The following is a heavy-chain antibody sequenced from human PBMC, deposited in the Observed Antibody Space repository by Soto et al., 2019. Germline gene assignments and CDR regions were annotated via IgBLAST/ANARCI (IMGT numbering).Heavy chain of an antibody. CDR1: GFTFSRYT. J-gene: IGHJ4*02. CDR3: ARSGGSYFGPFDS. D-gene: IGHD1-26*01. CDR2: ISYDGSNK. V-gene: IGHV3-30-3*01. Sequence: QVQLVESGGGVVQPGRSLRLSCAASGFTFSRYTMHWVRQAPGKGLEWVAVISYDGSNKYYADSVKGRFTISRDNSKNTLYVQMNGLRAEDTAVFYCARSGGSYFGPFDSWGQGTLVTVSS.